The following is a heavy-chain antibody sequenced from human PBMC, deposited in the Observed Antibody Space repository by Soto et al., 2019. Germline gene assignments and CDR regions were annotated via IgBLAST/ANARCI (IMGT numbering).Heavy chain of an antibody. CDR1: GFTFSSYW. D-gene: IGHD3-10*01. CDR2: IDEYGSTI. Sequence: GGSLRLSCAASGFTFSSYWMHWVCQVPGKGLLWVSRIDEYGSTINYADSVRGRFTISRDNARNTLYLEMNSLRAEDMALYYCTRDIGGKGAYWGPGTLVTVSS. CDR3: TRDIGGKGAY. J-gene: IGHJ4*02. V-gene: IGHV3-74*01.